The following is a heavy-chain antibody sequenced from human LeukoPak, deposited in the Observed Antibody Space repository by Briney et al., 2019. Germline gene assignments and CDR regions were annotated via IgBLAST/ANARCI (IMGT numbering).Heavy chain of an antibody. CDR2: FYPGDSDT. V-gene: IGHV5-51*01. CDR1: GYRFTSYW. J-gene: IGHJ3*02. Sequence: GESLNISCQGSGYRFTSYWIGWVRQMPGKGLGGRGIFYPGDSDTRHSPSFQGQVTISADKSISTADLQWSSLKASGTAMYYCARAFRGSDAFDIWGQGTMVTVSS. CDR3: ARAFRGSDAFDI. D-gene: IGHD3-10*01.